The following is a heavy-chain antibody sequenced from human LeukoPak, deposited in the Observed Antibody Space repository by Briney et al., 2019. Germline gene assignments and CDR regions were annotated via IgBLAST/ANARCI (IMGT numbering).Heavy chain of an antibody. D-gene: IGHD3-10*01. J-gene: IGHJ4*02. CDR3: ARRGLDYGSGSYFDY. V-gene: IGHV5-51*01. CDR2: IYPGDSDT. Sequence: GESLKISCEGSGYNFANYWIAWVRQMPGKGLEWMGIIYPGDSDTRYGPSFQGQVTISADKSISTAYLQWSSLKASDTAMYYCARRGLDYGSGSYFDYWGQGTLVTVSS. CDR1: GYNFANYW.